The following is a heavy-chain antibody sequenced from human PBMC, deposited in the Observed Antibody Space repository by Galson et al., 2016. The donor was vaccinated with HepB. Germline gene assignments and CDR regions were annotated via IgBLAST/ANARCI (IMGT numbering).Heavy chain of an antibody. CDR2: IRSKAYGGTI. D-gene: IGHD1-1*01. J-gene: IGHJ6*02. V-gene: IGHV3-49*04. CDR1: GFTFGDYA. Sequence: SLRLSCAASGFTFGDYALSWVRQAPGKGLEWVGFIRSKAYGGTIEYAASVKGRFTISRDDSKSIAYLQMNSLKTEATAVYYCGTTIYYYYGMDVWGQGTTVTVSS. CDR3: GTTIYYYYGMDV.